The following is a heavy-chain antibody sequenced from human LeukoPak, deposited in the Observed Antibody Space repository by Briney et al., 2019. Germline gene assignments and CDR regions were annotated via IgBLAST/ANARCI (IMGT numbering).Heavy chain of an antibody. V-gene: IGHV1-18*01. CDR1: GYTFTSYG. J-gene: IGHJ4*02. CDR2: ISAYNGNT. Sequence: ASVKASCKASGYTFTSYGISWVRQAPGQGLEWMGWISAYNGNTNYAQTLQGRVTMTTDTSTSTAYMELRSLRSDDTAVYYCARHSDTAMVDDYWGQGTLVTVSS. CDR3: ARHSDTAMVDDY. D-gene: IGHD5-18*01.